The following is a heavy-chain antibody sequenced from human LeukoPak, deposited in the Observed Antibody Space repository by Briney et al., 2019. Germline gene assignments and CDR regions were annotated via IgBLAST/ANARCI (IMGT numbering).Heavy chain of an antibody. CDR3: ARGHSSSWLAFDI. V-gene: IGHV3-53*01. D-gene: IGHD6-13*01. CDR2: IYSGGST. CDR1: GFTFSNYW. J-gene: IGHJ3*02. Sequence: GGSLRLSCAASGFTFSNYWMTWVRQAPGKGLEWVSVIYSGGSTYYADSVKGRFTVSRDNSKNTLYLQMNSLRAEDTAVYYCARGHSSSWLAFDIWGQGTMVTVSS.